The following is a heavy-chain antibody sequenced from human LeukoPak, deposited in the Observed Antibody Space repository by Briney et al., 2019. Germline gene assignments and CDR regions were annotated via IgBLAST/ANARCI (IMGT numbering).Heavy chain of an antibody. CDR3: AKDRPRIAVSRYYFDY. CDR1: GFTFSSYA. V-gene: IGHV3-23*01. J-gene: IGHJ4*02. CDR2: ISGSGGST. D-gene: IGHD6-19*01. Sequence: GGSLRLSCAASGFTFSSYAMSWVRQAPGKGLEWVSAISGSGGSTYYADSVKGRFTISRDNSKNTLYLQMNSLRAEDTAVYYCAKDRPRIAVSRYYFDYWGQGTLVTVSS.